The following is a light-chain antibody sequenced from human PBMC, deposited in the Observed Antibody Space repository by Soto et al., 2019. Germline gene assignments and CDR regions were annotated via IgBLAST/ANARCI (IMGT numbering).Light chain of an antibody. Sequence: EIVMTQSPATLSVSPGERASLSCRASQSVSSNLAWYQQKPGQAPRLLMFSASTRATGIPARFSGSGSGTDFTLTISSLQSEDFAVYYCQQFNNWPLYTFGQGTKLESK. V-gene: IGKV3-15*01. J-gene: IGKJ2*01. CDR2: SAS. CDR1: QSVSSN. CDR3: QQFNNWPLYT.